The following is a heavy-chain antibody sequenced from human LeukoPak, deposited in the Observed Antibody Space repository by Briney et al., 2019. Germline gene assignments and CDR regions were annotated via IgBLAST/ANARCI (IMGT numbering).Heavy chain of an antibody. CDR3: TRVEYDSSIDY. D-gene: IGHD3-22*01. CDR1: GGSISSSSYY. J-gene: IGHJ4*02. CDR2: IYYSGST. V-gene: IGHV4-39*01. Sequence: PSETPSLTCTVSGGSISSSSYYWGWIRQPPGKGLEWIGSIYYSGSTYYNPSLKSRVTISVDTSKNQFSLKLSSVTAADTAVYYCTRVEYDSSIDYWGQGTLVTVSS.